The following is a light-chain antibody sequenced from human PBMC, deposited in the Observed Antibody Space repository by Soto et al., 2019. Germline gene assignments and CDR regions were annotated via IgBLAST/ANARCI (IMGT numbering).Light chain of an antibody. Sequence: EIAMTQSPATLSESPGERATLTCRASQSVSSNLAWYQQKPGQAPRLLIYGASTRATGIPARFSGSGSGTEFTLTISSLQSEDFAVYYCQQYNNWPPITFGQGTRLEIK. CDR1: QSVSSN. CDR3: QQYNNWPPIT. V-gene: IGKV3-15*01. CDR2: GAS. J-gene: IGKJ5*01.